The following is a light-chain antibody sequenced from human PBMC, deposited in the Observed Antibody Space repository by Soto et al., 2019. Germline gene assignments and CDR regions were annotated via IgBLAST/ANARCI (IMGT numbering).Light chain of an antibody. CDR1: QSISSW. Sequence: DIQMTQSPSTLSASVGDRVTITYRASQSISSWLAWYQQKPGKAPKLLIYKASSLESGVPSRFSGSGSETEFTLTISSLQPDDFATYYCQQYNSYSYTFGQGTKLEIK. J-gene: IGKJ2*01. CDR3: QQYNSYSYT. V-gene: IGKV1-5*03. CDR2: KAS.